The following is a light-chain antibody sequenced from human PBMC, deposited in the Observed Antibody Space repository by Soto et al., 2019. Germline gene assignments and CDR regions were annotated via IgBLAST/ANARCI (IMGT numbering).Light chain of an antibody. J-gene: IGKJ4*01. Sequence: DIVMTQSPDSLAVSLGERATINCKSSQSVLYSSNNKNYLAWYQQKPGQPPKLLIYWASTRESGVPDRFSGSGSGTDFTLTISGLQAEDVAVYYCQQYYSTPLTFGGGTKGEIK. CDR3: QQYYSTPLT. CDR1: QSVLYSSNNKNY. CDR2: WAS. V-gene: IGKV4-1*01.